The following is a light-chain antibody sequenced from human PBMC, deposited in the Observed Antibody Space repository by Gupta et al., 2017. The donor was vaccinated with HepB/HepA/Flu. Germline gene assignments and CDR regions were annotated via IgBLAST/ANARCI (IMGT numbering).Light chain of an antibody. V-gene: IGLV1-40*01. Sequence: QSVLTQPPSVSGAPGPRVTISCTGSSSNIGAGYDVHWYQQLPGTAPKLLIYGNSNRPSGVPDRFSGSKSGTSASLAITGLQAEDEADDYCQSYDSSLSGWDVVFGGGTKLTVL. CDR1: SSNIGAGYD. CDR3: QSYDSSLSGWDVV. J-gene: IGLJ2*01. CDR2: GNS.